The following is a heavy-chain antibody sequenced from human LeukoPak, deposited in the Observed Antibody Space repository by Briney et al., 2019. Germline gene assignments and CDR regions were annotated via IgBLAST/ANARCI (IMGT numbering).Heavy chain of an antibody. D-gene: IGHD6-13*01. V-gene: IGHV3-30*18. J-gene: IGHJ4*02. CDR1: GFTFNNYG. CDR3: AKDRETTASGTFDY. Sequence: RAGRSLRLSCAASGFTFNNYGIHYVRQAPGKGLEWVAVISDDGRHKNYADSVKGRFTISRDNSNNTLYLQMNSLRVEDTGVYYCAKDRETTASGTFDYWGQGTLVTVSP. CDR2: ISDDGRHK.